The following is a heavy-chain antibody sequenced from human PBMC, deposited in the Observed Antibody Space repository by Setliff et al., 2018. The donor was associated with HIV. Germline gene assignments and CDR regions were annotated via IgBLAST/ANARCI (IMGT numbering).Heavy chain of an antibody. CDR3: AKDWGSRLSYSFYYMDV. Sequence: SVKVSCKASGGTFSSYAISWVRQAPGQGLEWMGRIIPIFGTANYAQKFQGRFTISRDNSRNTLYLQMNSLRTEDTAVYYCAKDWGSRLSYSFYYMDVWGKGTTVTVSS. CDR2: IIPIFGTA. J-gene: IGHJ6*03. CDR1: GGTFSSYA. V-gene: IGHV1-69*05. D-gene: IGHD3-16*01.